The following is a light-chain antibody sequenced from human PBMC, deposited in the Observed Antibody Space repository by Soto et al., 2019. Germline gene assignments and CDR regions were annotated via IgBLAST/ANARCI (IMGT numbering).Light chain of an antibody. Sequence: EIVMTQSPATQSVSPGQTATLSCRASQSIASRLAWYQQKPGQPPRLLIYSPSARLTSVPARFSGSWSGTEFTLTISGLQSEDFAVYYCQQSYNWPRTFGQGTKVELK. V-gene: IGKV3-15*01. J-gene: IGKJ1*01. CDR1: QSIASR. CDR2: SPS. CDR3: QQSYNWPRT.